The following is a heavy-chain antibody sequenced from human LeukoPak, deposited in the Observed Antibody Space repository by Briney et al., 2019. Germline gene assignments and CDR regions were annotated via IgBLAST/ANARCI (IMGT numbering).Heavy chain of an antibody. D-gene: IGHD2-21*02. J-gene: IGHJ4*02. V-gene: IGHV1-69*01. CDR1: GGTFSSYA. CDR2: IIPIFGTA. CDR3: ARGPAYCGGDCYLGPFDY. Sequence: SVKVSCKASGGTFSSYAISWVRQAPGQGLEWMGGIIPIFGTANYAQKFQGRVTITADESTSTAYMGLSSLRSEDTAVYYCARGPAYCGGDCYLGPFDYWGQGTLVTVSS.